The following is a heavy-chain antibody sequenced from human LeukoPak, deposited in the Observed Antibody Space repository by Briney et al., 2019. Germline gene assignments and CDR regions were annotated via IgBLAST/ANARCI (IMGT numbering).Heavy chain of an antibody. J-gene: IGHJ5*02. CDR3: ARTYGSGRYPGDWFDP. CDR1: GFTFSSYW. V-gene: IGHV3-74*01. CDR2: IYSDGSST. D-gene: IGHD6-19*01. Sequence: GGSLRLSCTASGFTFSSYWMHWVRQAPGKGLVWVSRIYSDGSSTSYADSVKGRFTISRVNAKNTLYLQMNSLRSEDTAVYYCARTYGSGRYPGDWFDPWGQGTLVTVSS.